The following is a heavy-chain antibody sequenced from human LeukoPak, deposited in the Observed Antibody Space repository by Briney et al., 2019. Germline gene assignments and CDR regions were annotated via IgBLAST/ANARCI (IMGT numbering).Heavy chain of an antibody. V-gene: IGHV4-59*01. CDR2: IYYTGTT. Sequence: PLETLSLTCTISGDSTNTFFWSWIRQPPGKGLEWIGYIYYTGTTNYNPSLKSRVTISVDTPKNQFSLKVNSVTAADTGVYYCASKSTDHGELRFDYWGQGTLVTVSS. D-gene: IGHD4-17*01. J-gene: IGHJ4*02. CDR3: ASKSTDHGELRFDY. CDR1: GDSTNTFF.